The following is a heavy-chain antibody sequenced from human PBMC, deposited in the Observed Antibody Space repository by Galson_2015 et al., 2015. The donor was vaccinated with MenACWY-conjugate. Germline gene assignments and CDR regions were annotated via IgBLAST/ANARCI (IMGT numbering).Heavy chain of an antibody. D-gene: IGHD3-22*01. CDR2: ISAYNGNT. J-gene: IGHJ4*02. CDR1: GYTFTSYG. CDR3: ASEYYDSSGYGVGGY. V-gene: IGHV1-18*01. Sequence: QSGAEVKKPGASVKVSCKASGYTFTSYGISWVRQAPGQGLEWMGWISAYNGNTNYARKLQGRVTMTTDTSTSTAYMELRSLRSDDTAVYYCASEYYDSSGYGVGGYWGQGTLVTVSS.